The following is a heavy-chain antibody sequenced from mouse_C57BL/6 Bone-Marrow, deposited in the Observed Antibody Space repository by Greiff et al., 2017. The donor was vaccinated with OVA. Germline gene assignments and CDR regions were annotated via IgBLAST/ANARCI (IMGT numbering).Heavy chain of an antibody. D-gene: IGHD1-2*01. V-gene: IGHV1-69*01. J-gene: IGHJ2*01. CDR3: VREGVRPYFDY. CDR2: IDPSDSYT. CDR1: GYTFTSYW. Sequence: VQLQQPGAELVMPGASVKLSCKASGYTFTSYWMHWVKQRPGQGLEWIGEIDPSDSYTNYNQKFKGKSTLTVDKSSSTAYMQLSSLTSEDSAVYYCVREGVRPYFDYWGQGTTLTVSS.